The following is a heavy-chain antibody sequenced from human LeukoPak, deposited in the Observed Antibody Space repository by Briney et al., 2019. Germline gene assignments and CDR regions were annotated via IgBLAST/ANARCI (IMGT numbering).Heavy chain of an antibody. Sequence: GGSVRLSCAASGFTFDDYAMHWVRQAPGKGLEWVSGISWNSGSIGYADSVKGRFTISRDNAKNSLYLQMNSLRAEDTALYYCAKDIGYSSSCFDYWGQGTLVTVSS. CDR2: ISWNSGSI. CDR3: AKDIGYSSSCFDY. V-gene: IGHV3-9*01. CDR1: GFTFDDYA. D-gene: IGHD6-13*01. J-gene: IGHJ4*02.